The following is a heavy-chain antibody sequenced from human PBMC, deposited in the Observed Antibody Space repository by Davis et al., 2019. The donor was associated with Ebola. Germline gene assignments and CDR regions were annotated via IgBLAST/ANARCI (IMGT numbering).Heavy chain of an antibody. V-gene: IGHV3-30*18. CDR1: GFTFSSYG. Sequence: GESLKISCAASGFTFSSYGMHWVRQAPGKGLEWVAVISYDGSNKYYADSVKGRFTISRDNSKNTLYLQMNSLRAEDTAVYYCAKGPMYSGSYLDYWGQGTLVTVSS. CDR2: ISYDGSNK. CDR3: AKGPMYSGSYLDY. D-gene: IGHD1-26*01. J-gene: IGHJ4*02.